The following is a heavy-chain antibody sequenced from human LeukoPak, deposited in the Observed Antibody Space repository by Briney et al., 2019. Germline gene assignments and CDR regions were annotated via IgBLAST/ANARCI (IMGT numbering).Heavy chain of an antibody. V-gene: IGHV5-51*01. CDR2: IYPRDSDT. CDR3: ARTQDRIAARS. CDR1: GYSFTNYW. D-gene: IGHD6-13*01. Sequence: GESLKISCKGSGYSFTNYWIGWVRQMPDKGLEWMGIIYPRDSDTRYSPSSQGQVTISADKSIDTAYLQWSSLKASDTAIYYCARTQDRIAARSWGQGTLVTVSS. J-gene: IGHJ4*02.